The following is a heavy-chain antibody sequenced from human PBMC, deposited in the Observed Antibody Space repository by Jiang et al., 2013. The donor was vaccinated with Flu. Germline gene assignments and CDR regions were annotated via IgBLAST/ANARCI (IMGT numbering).Heavy chain of an antibody. J-gene: IGHJ3*02. Sequence: QLVESGAEVKKPGSSVKVSCKASGGTFSSYAISWVRQAPGQGLEWMGGIIPIFGTANYAQKFQGRVTITADESTSTAYMELSSLRSEDTAVYYCARDRLDYYDSSHSGNAFDIWGQGTMVTVSS. CDR3: ARDRLDYYDSSHSGNAFDI. V-gene: IGHV1-69*01. CDR1: GGTFSSYA. CDR2: IIPIFGTA. D-gene: IGHD3-22*01.